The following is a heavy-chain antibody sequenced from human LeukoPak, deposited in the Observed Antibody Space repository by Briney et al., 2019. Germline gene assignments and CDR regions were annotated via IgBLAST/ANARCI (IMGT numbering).Heavy chain of an antibody. CDR2: ISSSSSTI. Sequence: PGGSLRLCWAAAGFTFSSYSMNWVRQAPGKGLAWVSYISSSSSTIYYADSVKGRFTISRDNAKNSLYLQMNSLRAEDTAVYYCARDDVRYCSSTSCYLGFDYWGQGTLVTVSS. J-gene: IGHJ4*02. CDR1: GFTFSSYS. D-gene: IGHD2-2*01. CDR3: ARDDVRYCSSTSCYLGFDY. V-gene: IGHV3-48*01.